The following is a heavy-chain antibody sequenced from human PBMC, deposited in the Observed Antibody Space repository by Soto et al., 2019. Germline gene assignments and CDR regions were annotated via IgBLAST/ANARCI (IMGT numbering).Heavy chain of an antibody. Sequence: AGSLRLSCAASGFTFSSYGMHWVRQAPGKGLEWVAVISYDGSNKYYADSVKGRFTISRDNSKNTLYLQMNSLRAEDTAVYYCAKDYSSGWLDYWGQGTLVTVSS. CDR2: ISYDGSNK. D-gene: IGHD6-19*01. CDR1: GFTFSSYG. CDR3: AKDYSSGWLDY. J-gene: IGHJ4*02. V-gene: IGHV3-30*18.